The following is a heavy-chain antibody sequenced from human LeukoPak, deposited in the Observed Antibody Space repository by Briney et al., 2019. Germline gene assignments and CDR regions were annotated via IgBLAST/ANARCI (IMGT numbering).Heavy chain of an antibody. CDR2: IYYSGSI. Sequence: PSETLSLTCTVSGGSISSYYWSWIRQPPGKGLEWIGYIYYSGSINYNPSLKSRVTISVDTSKNQFSLKLSSVTAADTAVYYCARRGSFDIWGQGTMVTVSS. CDR3: ARRGSFDI. CDR1: GGSISSYY. J-gene: IGHJ3*02. V-gene: IGHV4-59*08.